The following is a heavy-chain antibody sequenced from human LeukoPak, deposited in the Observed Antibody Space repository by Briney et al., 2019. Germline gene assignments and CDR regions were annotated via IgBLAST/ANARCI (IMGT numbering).Heavy chain of an antibody. Sequence: GGSLRLSCAASGFTFDDFAMHWVRQAPGKGLEWVSTISWNSGSIGYAGSVKGRFTISRDNAKNSLYLQMNSLRPEDTALYYCAKDLRPYCSGGSCFSPFDYWGQGTLVTVSS. CDR3: AKDLRPYCSGGSCFSPFDY. V-gene: IGHV3-9*01. J-gene: IGHJ4*02. D-gene: IGHD2-15*01. CDR2: ISWNSGSI. CDR1: GFTFDDFA.